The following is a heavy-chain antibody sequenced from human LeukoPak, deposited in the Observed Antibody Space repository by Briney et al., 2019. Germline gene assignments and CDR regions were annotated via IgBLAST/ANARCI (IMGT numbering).Heavy chain of an antibody. J-gene: IGHJ4*02. D-gene: IGHD3-9*01. V-gene: IGHV3-23*01. Sequence: GGSLRLSCATSGFTFSTYVMSWVRQAPGRGLEWVSGISGSGDNTYYADSVKGRFTISRDNSKNPLYLQMNSLRAEATAVYYCAKGSGYDTDFDYWGQGTLVTVSS. CDR2: ISGSGDNT. CDR3: AKGSGYDTDFDY. CDR1: GFTFSTYV.